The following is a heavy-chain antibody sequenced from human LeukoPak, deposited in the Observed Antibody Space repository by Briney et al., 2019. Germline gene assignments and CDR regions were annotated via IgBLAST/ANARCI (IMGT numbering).Heavy chain of an antibody. CDR2: IYSGGST. V-gene: IGHV3-53*01. Sequence: GGSLRLSCAASGFIFTNHYLTWVRQAPGKGLEWVSFIYSGGSTHYSDSVKGRFTISRDNSKNTLYLQMNSLRAEDTAVYYCARRAGAYSHPYDYWGQGTLVTVSS. CDR1: GFIFTNHY. CDR3: ARRAGAYSHPYDY. J-gene: IGHJ4*02. D-gene: IGHD4/OR15-4a*01.